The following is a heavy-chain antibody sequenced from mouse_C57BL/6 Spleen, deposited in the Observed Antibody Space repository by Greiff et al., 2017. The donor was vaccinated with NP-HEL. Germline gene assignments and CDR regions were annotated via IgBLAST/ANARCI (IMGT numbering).Heavy chain of an antibody. CDR2: INPNNGGT. CDR1: GYTFTDYN. CDR3: ASEYGSSYGFAY. Sequence: EVQLQQSGPELVKPGASVKIPCKASGYTFTDYNMDWVKQSHGKSLEWIGDINPNNGGTIYNQKFKGKATLTVDKSSSTAYMELRSLTSEDTAVYYCASEYGSSYGFAYWGQGTLVTVSA. D-gene: IGHD1-1*01. V-gene: IGHV1-18*01. J-gene: IGHJ3*01.